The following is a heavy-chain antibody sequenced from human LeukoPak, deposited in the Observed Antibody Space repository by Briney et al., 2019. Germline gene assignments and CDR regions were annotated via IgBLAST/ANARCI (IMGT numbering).Heavy chain of an antibody. CDR2: FSGSGGRT. CDR1: GFTFSSYA. CDR3: AKDLLAATIDYYFDY. Sequence: PGGSLRLSCAASGFTFSSYAMSWVRQAPGKGLEWVSVFSGSGGRTYYADSVKGRFTISRDNSKNTLYVQMNSLRAEDTAVYYCAKDLLAATIDYYFDYWGQGTLVTVSS. J-gene: IGHJ4*02. D-gene: IGHD5-12*01. V-gene: IGHV3-23*01.